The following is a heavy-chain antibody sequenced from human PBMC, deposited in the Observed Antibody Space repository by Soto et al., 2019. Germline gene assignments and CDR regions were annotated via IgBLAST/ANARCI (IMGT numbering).Heavy chain of an antibody. J-gene: IGHJ4*02. CDR3: ALRQEWGSWALDY. D-gene: IGHD6-13*01. Sequence: SETLSLTCTVSGGSISSGDYYWSWIRQPPGKGLEWIGYIYYSGSTYYNPSLKSRVTISVDTSKNQFSLKLSSVTAADTAVYYCALRQEWGSWALDYWGQGTLVTVPQ. CDR1: GGSISSGDYY. V-gene: IGHV4-30-4*01. CDR2: IYYSGST.